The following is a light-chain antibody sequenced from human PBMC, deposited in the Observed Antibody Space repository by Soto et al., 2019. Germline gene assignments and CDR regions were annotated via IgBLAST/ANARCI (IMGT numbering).Light chain of an antibody. CDR3: QQRSNWRFT. J-gene: IGKJ3*01. CDR2: DAS. V-gene: IGKV3-11*01. Sequence: EIVLTQSPATLSLSPGERATLSCSASQSVSSYLAWYQQKPGQAPRLLIYDASNRATGIPARFSGGGSGTDFTLPISSLEPDDFAVYYCQQRSNWRFTFGPGTRVDIK. CDR1: QSVSSY.